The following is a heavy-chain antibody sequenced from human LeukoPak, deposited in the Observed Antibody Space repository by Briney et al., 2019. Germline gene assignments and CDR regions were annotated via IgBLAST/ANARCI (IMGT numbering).Heavy chain of an antibody. CDR2: ITGSGGRT. CDR3: ANGDCSSTSCYQSPLGN. D-gene: IGHD2-2*01. V-gene: IGHV3-23*01. J-gene: IGHJ4*02. Sequence: PGASLRLSCAASGFTFSSYAMNWVRQAPGKGLEWVSGITGSGGRTYYADSVKGRFTISRDNSKNTVFLQMNSLRAEDTAIYYCANGDCSSTSCYQSPLGNWGQGTLVTASS. CDR1: GFTFSSYA.